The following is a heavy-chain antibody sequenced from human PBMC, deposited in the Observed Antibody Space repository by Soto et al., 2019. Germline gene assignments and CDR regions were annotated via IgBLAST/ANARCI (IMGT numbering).Heavy chain of an antibody. CDR3: ERDGTVTNYYYYYGMDV. V-gene: IGHV1-18*01. CDR1: GYTFTSYG. Sequence: ASVKVSFKASGYTFTSYGISWVRQAPGQGLEWMGWISAYNGNTNYAQKLQGRVTMTTDTSTSTAYMELRILRSDDTAVYYCERDGTVTNYYYYYGMDVWGQGTTVTVSS. D-gene: IGHD4-17*01. CDR2: ISAYNGNT. J-gene: IGHJ6*02.